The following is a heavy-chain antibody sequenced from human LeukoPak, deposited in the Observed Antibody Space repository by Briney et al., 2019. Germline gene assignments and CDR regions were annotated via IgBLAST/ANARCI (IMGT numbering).Heavy chain of an antibody. V-gene: IGHV5-51*01. CDR1: GYTFSTYW. Sequence: GESLKISCKGSGYTFSTYWIAWVRQMPGKGLEWMGIIYPGDSETHYDPSFQGQVTISADKSISTAYLQWSSLKASDTAMYYCARQSRDGSKTRGYYFDYWGQGTLVTVSS. CDR3: ARQSRDGSKTRGYYFDY. D-gene: IGHD3-10*01. CDR2: IYPGDSET. J-gene: IGHJ4*02.